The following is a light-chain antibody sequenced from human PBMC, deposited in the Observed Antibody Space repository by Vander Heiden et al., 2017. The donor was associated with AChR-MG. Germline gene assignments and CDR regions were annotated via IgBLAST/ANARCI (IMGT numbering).Light chain of an antibody. CDR1: ESLLHSGGKTY. J-gene: IGKJ2*01. V-gene: IGKV2-29*02. Sequence: IVMTQTPLSVSVTPGQPASISCKSSESLLHSGGKTYLHWYLQRPGQSPHLLIYEVSSRFSGVPDRFSGSGSGTDFTLKISRVEAEDVGVYHCMQRINHTFGQGTKLELK. CDR2: EVS. CDR3: MQRINHT.